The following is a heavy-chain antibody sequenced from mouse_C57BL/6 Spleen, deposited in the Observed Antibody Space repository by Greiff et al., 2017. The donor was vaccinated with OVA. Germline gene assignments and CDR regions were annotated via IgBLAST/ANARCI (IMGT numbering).Heavy chain of an antibody. CDR3: ARHLITTVVADGAMDY. D-gene: IGHD1-1*01. Sequence: DVMLVESGGDLVKPGGSLKLSCAASGFTFSSYGMSWVRQTPDKRLEWVATISSGGSYTYYPDSVKGRFTISRDNAKNTLYLQMSSLKSEDTAMYYCARHLITTVVADGAMDYWGQGTSVTVSS. J-gene: IGHJ4*01. CDR1: GFTFSSYG. CDR2: ISSGGSYT. V-gene: IGHV5-6*02.